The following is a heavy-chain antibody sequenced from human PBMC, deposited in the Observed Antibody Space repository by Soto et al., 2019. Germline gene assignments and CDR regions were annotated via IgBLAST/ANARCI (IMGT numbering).Heavy chain of an antibody. CDR3: ATPSPYSSSWSLFDY. CDR2: FDPEDGET. Sequence: MHWVRQAPGKGLEWMGGFDPEDGETIYAQKFQGRVTMTEDTSTDTAYMELSSLRSEDTAVYYCATPSPYSSSWSLFDYWGQGTLVTVSS. J-gene: IGHJ4*02. V-gene: IGHV1-24*01. D-gene: IGHD6-13*01.